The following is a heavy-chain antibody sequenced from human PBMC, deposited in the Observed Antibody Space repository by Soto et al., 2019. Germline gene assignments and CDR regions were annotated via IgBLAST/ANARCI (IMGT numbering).Heavy chain of an antibody. CDR2: ISNSGYYI. V-gene: IGHV3-21*01. D-gene: IGHD6-6*01. CDR1: GFTLSTYS. J-gene: IGHJ4*01. CDR3: ARDYSSSSGGYFDY. Sequence: GGSLRLSCEASGFTLSTYSMNWVRQAPGKGLEWVSSISNSGYYIYYADSMKGRFTISRDNAKNSLYLQVSSLRAEDTAVYYCARDYSSSSGGYFDYWGLGTLVTV.